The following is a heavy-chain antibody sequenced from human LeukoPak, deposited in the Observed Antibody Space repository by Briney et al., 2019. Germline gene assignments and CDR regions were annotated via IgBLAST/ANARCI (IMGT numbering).Heavy chain of an antibody. V-gene: IGHV3-15*01. Sequence: GGSLRLSCAASGFTFSNAWMSWVRQAPGKGLEWVGRVKSKTDGGTTDHAAPVKGRFTISRDDSKNTLYLQMNSLKTEDTAVYYCTTDAPYEAYYFDYWGQGTLVTVSS. J-gene: IGHJ4*02. CDR2: VKSKTDGGTT. D-gene: IGHD3-22*01. CDR1: GFTFSNAW. CDR3: TTDAPYEAYYFDY.